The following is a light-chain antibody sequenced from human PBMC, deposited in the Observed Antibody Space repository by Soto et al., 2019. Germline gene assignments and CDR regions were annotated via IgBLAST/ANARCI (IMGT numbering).Light chain of an antibody. CDR1: SSDDGGYNY. V-gene: IGLV2-11*01. CDR2: DVS. J-gene: IGLJ1*01. Sequence: QSALTQPRSVSGSPGQSVTISCTGTSSDDGGYNYVSWYQQHPGKAPKLMIYDVSKRPSGVPDRFSGSKSGNTASLTISGLQAEDEADYYCCSYAGSYTFSVFGTGTKLTVL. CDR3: CSYAGSYTFSV.